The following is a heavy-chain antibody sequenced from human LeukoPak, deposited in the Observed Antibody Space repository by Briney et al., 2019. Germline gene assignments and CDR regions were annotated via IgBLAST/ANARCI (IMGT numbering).Heavy chain of an antibody. CDR3: VRDIPRYCSSTSCSVEGGGHNWFDP. V-gene: IGHV4-4*07. J-gene: IGHJ5*02. CDR1: GGSINNYY. Sequence: SETLSLTCTVSGGSINNYYWSWIRQPAGKGLEWIGRIYSSGTTNYNPSLKSRVTMSVDTSENQFSLKLTSVTAEDTAVYYCVRDIPRYCSSTSCSVEGGGHNWFDPWGQGTLVTVSS. D-gene: IGHD2-2*01. CDR2: IYSSGTT.